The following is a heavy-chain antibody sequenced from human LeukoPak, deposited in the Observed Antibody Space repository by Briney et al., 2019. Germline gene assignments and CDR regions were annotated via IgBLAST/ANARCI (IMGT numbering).Heavy chain of an antibody. CDR1: GFTFSDYY. V-gene: IGHV3-11*04. CDR2: ISSSGSTI. D-gene: IGHD6-13*01. Sequence: GRSLRLSCAASGFTFSDYYMSWIRQAPGKGLEWVSYISSSGSTIYYADSVKGRFTISRDNAKNSLYLQMNSLRAEDTAVYYCARDRVQQLVFPRPVRYSYYMDIWGKGTTVTVSS. J-gene: IGHJ6*03. CDR3: ARDRVQQLVFPRPVRYSYYMDI.